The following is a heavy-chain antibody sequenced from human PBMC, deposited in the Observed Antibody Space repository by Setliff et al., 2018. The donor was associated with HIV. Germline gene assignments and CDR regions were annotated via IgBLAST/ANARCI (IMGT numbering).Heavy chain of an antibody. CDR3: AKLDYYDFSGSWARKAAIDF. Sequence: LSLSCGASGFTFSTYGMNWVRQGPGKGLEWVSSIDGSGSITFYADSVKGRFTISRDNSNNTLSLQMSSLRAEDTAQYYCAKLDYYDFSGSWARKAAIDFWGQGTMVTVSS. CDR2: IDGSGSIT. V-gene: IGHV3-23*01. D-gene: IGHD3-22*01. J-gene: IGHJ3*01. CDR1: GFTFSTYG.